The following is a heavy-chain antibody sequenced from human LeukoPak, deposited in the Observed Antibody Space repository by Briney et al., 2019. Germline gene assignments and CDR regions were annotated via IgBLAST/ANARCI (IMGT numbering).Heavy chain of an antibody. CDR3: AGEVGATAVRAYYFDY. CDR2: INHSGST. J-gene: IGHJ4*02. V-gene: IGHV4-34*01. Sequence: PSETLSLTCAVYGGSFSGYYWSWIRQPPGKGLEWIGEINHSGSTNYNPSLKSRVTISVDTSKNQFPLKLSSVTAADTAVYYCAGEVGATAVRAYYFDYWGQGTLVTVSS. D-gene: IGHD1-26*01. CDR1: GGSFSGYY.